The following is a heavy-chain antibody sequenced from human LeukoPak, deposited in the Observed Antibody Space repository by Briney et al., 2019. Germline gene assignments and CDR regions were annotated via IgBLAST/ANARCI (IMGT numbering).Heavy chain of an antibody. V-gene: IGHV3-30*04. Sequence: GGSLRLSCAASGFTFSSYAMHWVRQAPGKGLEWVAVISYDGSNKYYADSVKGRFTISRDNSKNTLYLQMNSLRAEDTAVYYCARESITMIRGVLIPHQYYFDYWGQGTLVTVSS. D-gene: IGHD3-10*01. J-gene: IGHJ4*02. CDR2: ISYDGSNK. CDR3: ARESITMIRGVLIPHQYYFDY. CDR1: GFTFSSYA.